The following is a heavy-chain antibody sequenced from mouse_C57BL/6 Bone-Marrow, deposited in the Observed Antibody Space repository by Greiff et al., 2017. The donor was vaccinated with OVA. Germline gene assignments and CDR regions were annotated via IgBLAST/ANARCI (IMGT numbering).Heavy chain of an antibody. J-gene: IGHJ3*01. CDR3: ARRRPMIPFAY. CDR2: ISSGSSTI. CDR1: GFTFSDYG. Sequence: EVQLVESGGGLVKPGGSLKLSCAASGFTFSDYGMHWVRQAPGKGLEWVAYISSGSSTIYYADTVKGRFTISRDNAKNTLFLQMTSLRSEDTAMYYCARRRPMIPFAYWGQGTLVTVSA. D-gene: IGHD2-3*01. V-gene: IGHV5-17*01.